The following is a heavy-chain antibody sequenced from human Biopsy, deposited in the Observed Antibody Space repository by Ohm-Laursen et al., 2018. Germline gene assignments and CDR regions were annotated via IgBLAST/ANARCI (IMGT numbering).Heavy chain of an antibody. V-gene: IGHV2-26*01. D-gene: IGHD4-17*01. CDR1: GLSLSNGRMG. CDR2: IFTNDEK. CDR3: ARILGSTVTTYSAMDV. J-gene: IGHJ6*02. Sequence: PTQTLTLTCTVSGLSLSNGRMGVSWVRQPPGKALEWHAHIFTNDEKAFSTSLKSRLTIFKDTSKSQVVLTITNVDPVDTASYYCARILGSTVTTYSAMDVWGQGTTVTVSS.